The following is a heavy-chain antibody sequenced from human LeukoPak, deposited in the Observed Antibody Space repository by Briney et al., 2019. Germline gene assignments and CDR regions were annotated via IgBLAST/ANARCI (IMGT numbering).Heavy chain of an antibody. V-gene: IGHV1-2*02. CDR2: INPNSGGT. CDR3: ARNDYSNYGTFDY. CDR1: GYTFTGYY. J-gene: IGHJ4*02. Sequence: ASVKVSCKASGYTFTGYYMHWVRQAPGQGLEWMGWINPNSGGTNYAQKFQGRVTMTRDTSISTAYMELSRLRSDDTAVYYCARNDYSNYGTFDYWGQGTLVTVSS. D-gene: IGHD4-11*01.